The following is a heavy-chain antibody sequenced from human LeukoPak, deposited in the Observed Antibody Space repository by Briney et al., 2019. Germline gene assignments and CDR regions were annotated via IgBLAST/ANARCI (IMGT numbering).Heavy chain of an antibody. CDR2: IIPMYDTP. CDR1: GGTFSSYA. Sequence: PVKVSCKASGGTFSSYAISWVRQAPGQGLEWMGGIIPMYDTPNYAQKFQGRVTITADKSTSTAYMELSSLRSEDTAVYYCARAHDSSGYQAYWGQGTLVTVAS. V-gene: IGHV1-69*06. CDR3: ARAHDSSGYQAY. J-gene: IGHJ4*02. D-gene: IGHD3-22*01.